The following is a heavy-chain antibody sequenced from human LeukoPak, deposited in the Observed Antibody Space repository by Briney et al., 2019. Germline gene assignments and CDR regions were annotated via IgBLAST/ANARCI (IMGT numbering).Heavy chain of an antibody. CDR2: ISSSSSSTI. CDR1: GFTFSNAW. CDR3: ASKVTPGEFDY. D-gene: IGHD4-23*01. V-gene: IGHV3-48*02. Sequence: GGSLRLSCAASGFTFSNAWMNWVRQAPGKGLEWVSYISSSSSSTIYYADSVKGRFTISRDNAKNSLYLQMNSLRDEDTAVYYCASKVTPGEFDYWGQGTLVTVSS. J-gene: IGHJ4*02.